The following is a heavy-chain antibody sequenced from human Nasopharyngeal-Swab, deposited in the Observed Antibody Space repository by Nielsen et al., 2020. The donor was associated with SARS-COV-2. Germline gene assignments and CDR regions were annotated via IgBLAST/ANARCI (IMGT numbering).Heavy chain of an antibody. D-gene: IGHD5-24*01. Sequence: GESLKISCAVSGFPLTQHAMSWVRQAPGKGLEYVSAISTHGGGTYYTDSVKGRFTIYRDNSQQTLYLQMSSLRPEDTAVYYCVKGMEGYNRGGYFDYWGQGNLVTVSS. CDR1: GFPLTQHA. CDR3: VKGMEGYNRGGYFDY. CDR2: ISTHGGGT. J-gene: IGHJ4*02. V-gene: IGHV3-64D*06.